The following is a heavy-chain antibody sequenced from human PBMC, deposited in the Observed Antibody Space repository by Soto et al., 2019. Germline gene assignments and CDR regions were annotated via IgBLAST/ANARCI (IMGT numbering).Heavy chain of an antibody. Sequence: VGSLRLSGAASGFTFNNYGINWVRQARGRGLEWISFISYSSATIHYADSVRGRFTISRDNANNSLYLEMSSLRDEDTAVYFCARDSSKYTYGSFYFDYWGQGTLVTVSS. J-gene: IGHJ4*02. CDR2: ISYSSATI. V-gene: IGHV3-48*02. CDR1: GFTFNNYG. D-gene: IGHD5-18*01. CDR3: ARDSSKYTYGSFYFDY.